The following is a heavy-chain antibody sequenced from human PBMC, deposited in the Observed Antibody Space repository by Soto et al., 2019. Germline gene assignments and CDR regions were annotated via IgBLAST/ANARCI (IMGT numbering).Heavy chain of an antibody. CDR3: AKNQERELPRVIDF. CDR1: GLTFSNYA. Sequence: GGSLRLSCATSGLTFSNYAMSWVRQAPGGGLEWVLSMSGSSSTTYYADSVRGRFTISRDRSKNTLYLQMSSLRAEDTALYYCAKNQERELPRVIDFWGQGTLVTVSS. CDR2: MSGSSSTT. D-gene: IGHD1-7*01. V-gene: IGHV3-23*01. J-gene: IGHJ4*02.